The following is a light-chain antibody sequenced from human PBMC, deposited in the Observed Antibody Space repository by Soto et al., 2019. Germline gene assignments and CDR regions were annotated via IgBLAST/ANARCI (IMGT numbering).Light chain of an antibody. CDR2: EVS. J-gene: IGLJ3*02. CDR1: SSDVGSYNL. CDR3: SSYTGTSPPLM. V-gene: IGLV2-14*02. Sequence: QSALTQPASVSGSHGQSITISCTGTSSDVGSYNLVSWYQQHPGKAPKLMISEVSNRPSGVSNRFSGSKSGNTASLTISGLLAEDEVDYYCSSYTGTSPPLMFGGGTKVTVL.